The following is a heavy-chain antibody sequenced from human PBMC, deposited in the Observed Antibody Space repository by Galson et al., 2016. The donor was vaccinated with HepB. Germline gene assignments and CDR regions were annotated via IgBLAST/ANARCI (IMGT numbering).Heavy chain of an antibody. Sequence: SLRLSCAASGFTFSSYVMHWARQAPGKGLEWVAVISYDGNNKYYADSVKGRFTISRDNSKNTLSLQMNSLRAEDTAVYYCAKNADRSGGSCYRQDYWGQGTLVTVSS. CDR3: AKNADRSGGSCYRQDY. CDR2: ISYDGNNK. D-gene: IGHD2-15*01. V-gene: IGHV3-30*18. CDR1: GFTFSSYV. J-gene: IGHJ4*02.